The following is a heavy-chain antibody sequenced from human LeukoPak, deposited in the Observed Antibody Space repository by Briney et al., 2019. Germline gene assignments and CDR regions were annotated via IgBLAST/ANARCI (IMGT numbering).Heavy chain of an antibody. Sequence: PGRSLRLSCAASGFTFSSYAMHWVRQAPGKGLEWVAVISYDGSNKYYADSVKGRFTLSRDNSKNILFLQMDSLRAEDTAVYFCAREDYGASGSSLGNLDYWGQGTLVTVSS. CDR2: ISYDGSNK. V-gene: IGHV3-30-3*01. CDR3: AREDYGASGSSLGNLDY. D-gene: IGHD4/OR15-4a*01. CDR1: GFTFSSYA. J-gene: IGHJ4*02.